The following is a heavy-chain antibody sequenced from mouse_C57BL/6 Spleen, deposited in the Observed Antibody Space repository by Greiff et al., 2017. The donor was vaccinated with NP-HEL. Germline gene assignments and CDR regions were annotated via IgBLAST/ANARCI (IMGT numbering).Heavy chain of an antibody. CDR3: ARNDLLSSFAY. V-gene: IGHV2-2*01. CDR1: GFSLTSYG. J-gene: IGHJ3*01. Sequence: VQLQQSGPGLVQPSQSLSITCTVSGFSLTSYGVHWVRQSPGKGLEWLGVIWSGGSTDYNAAFISRLSISKDNSKSQVFFKMNSLQADDTAIYYCARNDLLSSFAYWGQGTLVTVSA. CDR2: IWSGGST. D-gene: IGHD2-10*01.